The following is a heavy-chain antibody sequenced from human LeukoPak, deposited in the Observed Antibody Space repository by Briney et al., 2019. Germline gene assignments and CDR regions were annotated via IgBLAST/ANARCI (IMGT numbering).Heavy chain of an antibody. CDR3: ARDDSSGYYDAFDI. D-gene: IGHD3-22*01. CDR1: GYTFTGYY. CDR2: INPNSGGT. V-gene: IGHV1-2*04. J-gene: IGHJ3*02. Sequence: ASVKVSCKASGYTFTGYYMHWVGQAPGQGLEWMGWINPNSGGTNYAQKCQGWVTMTRDTSSSTAYMELSRLRSDDTAVYYCARDDSSGYYDAFDIWGQGTMVTVSS.